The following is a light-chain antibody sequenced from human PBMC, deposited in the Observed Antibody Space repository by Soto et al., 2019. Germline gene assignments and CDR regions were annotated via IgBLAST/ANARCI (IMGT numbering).Light chain of an antibody. CDR3: CSYAGTTTVYV. CDR2: EVS. J-gene: IGLJ1*01. Sequence: QSALTQPASVSGSPGQSITISCSETSSDVGSYNLVSWYQQHPGKAPKLMIYEVSKRPSGVSNRFSGSKSGNTASLTISGLQAEDEADYYCCSYAGTTTVYVFGTGTKLTVL. CDR1: SSDVGSYNL. V-gene: IGLV2-23*02.